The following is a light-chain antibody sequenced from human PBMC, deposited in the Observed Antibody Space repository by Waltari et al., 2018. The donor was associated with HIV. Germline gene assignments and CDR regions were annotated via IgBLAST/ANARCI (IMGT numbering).Light chain of an antibody. CDR2: LNSDGSN. J-gene: IGLJ3*02. CDR3: QSWDNGVRV. CDR1: SGQSSSS. V-gene: IGLV4-69*01. Sequence: QLALTPSPSASASLGASVRHTCTLRSGQSSSSIAWHQQQPEKGPRFLMRLNSDGSNTRGDGIPDRFSGSASGAERYLTISSLQSEDEADYYCQSWDNGVRVFGGGTKLTVL.